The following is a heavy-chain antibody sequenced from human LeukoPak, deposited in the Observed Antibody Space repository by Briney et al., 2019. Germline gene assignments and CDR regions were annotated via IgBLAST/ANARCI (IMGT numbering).Heavy chain of an antibody. D-gene: IGHD5-12*01. CDR3: ARDGDSGYDFVSGY. CDR2: ISSSGSTI. Sequence: GGSLRLSCAASRFTFSSYEMNWVRQAPGKGLEWVSYISSSGSTIYYADSVKGRFTISRDNAKNSLYLQMNSLRAEDTAVYYCARDGDSGYDFVSGYWGQGTLVTVSS. V-gene: IGHV3-48*03. CDR1: RFTFSSYE. J-gene: IGHJ4*02.